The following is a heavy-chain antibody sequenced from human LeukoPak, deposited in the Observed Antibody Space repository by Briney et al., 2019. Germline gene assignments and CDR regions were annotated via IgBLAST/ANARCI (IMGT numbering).Heavy chain of an antibody. J-gene: IGHJ6*03. CDR3: ARHQSYYYDYYMDG. Sequence: PSETLSLTCTLSGRSISSSSHYWGWTRPPPGKGLEWSGSILYSGRTYYNPSLKSRVTISVDTSKSQFSLKLTSVTAADTAVYYCARHQSYYYDYYMDGWSKGSTVT. CDR1: GRSISSSSHY. V-gene: IGHV4-39*01. CDR2: ILYSGRT.